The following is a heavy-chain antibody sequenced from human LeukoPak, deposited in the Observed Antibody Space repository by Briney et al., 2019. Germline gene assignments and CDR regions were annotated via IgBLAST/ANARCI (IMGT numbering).Heavy chain of an antibody. D-gene: IGHD3-22*01. CDR3: AREPKSDSLEAFDI. J-gene: IGHJ3*02. Sequence: KSSETLSLTCAVYGGSFSGYYWSWIRQPPGKGLEWIGEINHRGSTNYNPSLESRVTTSVETPKNQCSLKLRSVPAADTAVYYCAREPKSDSLEAFDIWGQGTMVTVS. V-gene: IGHV4-34*01. CDR1: GGSFSGYY. CDR2: INHRGST.